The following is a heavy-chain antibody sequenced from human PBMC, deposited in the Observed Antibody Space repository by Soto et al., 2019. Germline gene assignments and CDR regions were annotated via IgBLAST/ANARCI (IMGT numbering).Heavy chain of an antibody. J-gene: IGHJ6*02. Sequence: QVQLVQSGAEVKKPGASAKVSCKASGYTFTSYGISWVRQAPGQGLEWMGWISAYNGNTNYAQKLQGRVTMTTDTSTSTAYMELRSLRSDDTAVYYCARDFPYYDSSGYYQDYYYYGMDVWGQGTTVTVSS. CDR3: ARDFPYYDSSGYYQDYYYYGMDV. D-gene: IGHD3-22*01. V-gene: IGHV1-18*01. CDR2: ISAYNGNT. CDR1: GYTFTSYG.